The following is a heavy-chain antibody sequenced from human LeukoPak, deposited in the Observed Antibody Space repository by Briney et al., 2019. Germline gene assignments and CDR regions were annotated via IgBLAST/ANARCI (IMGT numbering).Heavy chain of an antibody. CDR1: GFIVSSNY. CDR3: ARHSSGWYYDWFDP. V-gene: IGHV3-66*04. J-gene: IGHJ5*02. D-gene: IGHD6-19*01. CDR2: IYSGGRT. Sequence: GGSLRLSCAASGFIVSSNYMSWVRQAPGKGLEWVSVIYSGGRTYYAASVKGRFTISRDNSKNTLFLQMNSLSAEDTAVYYCARHSSGWYYDWFDPWGQGTLVTVSS.